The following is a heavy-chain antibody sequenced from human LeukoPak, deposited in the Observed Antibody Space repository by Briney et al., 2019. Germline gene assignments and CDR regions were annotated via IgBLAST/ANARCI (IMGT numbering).Heavy chain of an antibody. CDR3: ARARHREGYKSSWYDY. Sequence: GGSLRLSCAASGSTVSGNDMHWVRQIIGKGLEWVSAISTAGVTYYPGSVKGRFIISRENAKNSLYLQMNSLRAGDTAVYYCARARHREGYKSSWYDYWGQGTLVTVSS. D-gene: IGHD6-13*01. CDR2: ISTAGVT. CDR1: GSTVSGND. V-gene: IGHV3-13*01. J-gene: IGHJ4*02.